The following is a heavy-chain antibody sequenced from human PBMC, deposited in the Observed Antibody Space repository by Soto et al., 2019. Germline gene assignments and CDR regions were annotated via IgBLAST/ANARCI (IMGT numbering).Heavy chain of an antibody. D-gene: IGHD6-19*01. CDR2: IGTAGDT. Sequence: GGSLRLSCAASGFTFSSYDMHWVRQATGKGLEWVSAIGTAGDTYYPGSVKGRFTISRENAKNSLYLQMNSLRAEDTAVYYRARDSLVAVAGTIYYYGMDVWGQGTTVTVSS. J-gene: IGHJ6*02. V-gene: IGHV3-13*01. CDR1: GFTFSSYD. CDR3: ARDSLVAVAGTIYYYGMDV.